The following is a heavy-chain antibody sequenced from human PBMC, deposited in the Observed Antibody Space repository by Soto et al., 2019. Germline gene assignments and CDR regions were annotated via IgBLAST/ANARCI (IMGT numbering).Heavy chain of an antibody. CDR3: ARALDYYYGPGPYPPHNWFDP. V-gene: IGHV1-69*13. Sequence: SVNVYFKTSGGTFSRYAISWVRQAPVQGLEWMGGIIPIFGTANYAQKFQGRVTITADESTSTAYMELSSLRSEDTAVYYCARALDYYYGPGPYPPHNWFDPWGQGTLVTVYS. CDR2: IIPIFGTA. CDR1: GGTFSRYA. J-gene: IGHJ5*02. D-gene: IGHD3-10*01.